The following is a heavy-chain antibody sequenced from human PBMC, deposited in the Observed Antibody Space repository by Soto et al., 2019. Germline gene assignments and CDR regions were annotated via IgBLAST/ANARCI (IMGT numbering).Heavy chain of an antibody. V-gene: IGHV4-39*01. CDR2: IAYNVRT. D-gene: IGHD3-10*01. Sequence: QLXLQXXXPGLVKPSETLSLTCTVSGDSISSXXXXXXWLRQSPGKGLEWIATIAYNVRTYYNPSLRSRXTTXXDTXXXXXXXXXXXXXXADTAIYYCARALHYPDPAQEWFGPWGPGILVSVSS. CDR1: GDSISSXXXX. CDR3: ARALHYPDPAQEWFGP. J-gene: IGHJ5*02.